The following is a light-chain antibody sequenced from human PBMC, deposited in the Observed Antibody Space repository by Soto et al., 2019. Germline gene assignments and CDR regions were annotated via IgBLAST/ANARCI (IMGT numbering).Light chain of an antibody. CDR3: SSYTSSSTQV. Sequence: QSVLTQPASVSGSPGQSITISCTGTSSDVGAYDYVSWYQQHPDKAPKPMIYEVSNRPSGVSNRFSGSKSVNTATLTISGLQAEDEADYYCSSYTSSSTQVFGTGTKVTVL. J-gene: IGLJ1*01. V-gene: IGLV2-14*03. CDR2: EVS. CDR1: SSDVGAYDY.